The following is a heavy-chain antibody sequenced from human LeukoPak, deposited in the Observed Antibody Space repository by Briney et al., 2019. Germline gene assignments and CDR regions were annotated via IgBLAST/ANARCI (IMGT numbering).Heavy chain of an antibody. CDR1: GFTFSSYS. CDR2: ITSSSSYI. CDR3: TSTQMVRGVIIRRLDAFDI. D-gene: IGHD3-10*01. Sequence: GGSLRLSCAASGFTFSSYSMNWVRQAPGKGPEWVSSITSSSSYIYYADSVKGRFTISRDNARNSLYLQMNSLKTEDTAVYYCTSTQMVRGVIIRRLDAFDIWGQGTMVTVSS. V-gene: IGHV3-21*03. J-gene: IGHJ3*02.